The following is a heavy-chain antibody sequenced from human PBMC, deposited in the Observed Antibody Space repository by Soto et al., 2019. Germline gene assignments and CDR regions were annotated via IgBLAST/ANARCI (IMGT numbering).Heavy chain of an antibody. V-gene: IGHV1-8*01. J-gene: IGHJ6*03. Sequence: ASVKVSCKASGYTFTSYDINWVRQATGQGLEWMGWMNPNSGNTGYAQKFQGRVTMTRNTSISTAHMELSSLRSEDTAVYYCARAPATFSEYYYYYYYMDVWGKGTTVTVSS. CDR2: MNPNSGNT. CDR1: GYTFTSYD. D-gene: IGHD5-12*01. CDR3: ARAPATFSEYYYYYYYMDV.